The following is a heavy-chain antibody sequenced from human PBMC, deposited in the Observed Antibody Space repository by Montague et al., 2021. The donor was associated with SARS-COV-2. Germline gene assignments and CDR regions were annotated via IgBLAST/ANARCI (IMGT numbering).Heavy chain of an antibody. J-gene: IGHJ4*02. CDR2: IYTSGTT. CDR1: GGSISSGSYY. D-gene: IGHD5-12*01. CDR3: ARAHSGSWAHLDN. Sequence: TLSLTCTVSGGSISSGSYYWSWIRQPAGKGLEWIGRIYTSGTTDYSFSLKSRVTISVDTSKNQFSLKLTSVTAADTAAYYCARAHSGSWAHLDNWGQGGLVTVSS. V-gene: IGHV4-61*02.